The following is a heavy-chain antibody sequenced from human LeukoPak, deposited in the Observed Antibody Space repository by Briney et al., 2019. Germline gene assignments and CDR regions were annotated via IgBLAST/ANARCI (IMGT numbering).Heavy chain of an antibody. CDR1: GGSISSGGYY. V-gene: IGHV4-31*03. CDR2: IYYSGST. CDR3: ASHPLRGPDF. J-gene: IGHJ4*02. D-gene: IGHD4-17*01. Sequence: SETLSLTCTVSGGSISSGGYYWSWIRQHPGKGLEWIGYIYYSGSTYYNPSLKSRVTISVDTSKDQFSLKLSSVTAADTAVYFCASHPLRGPDFWGQGTLVTVSS.